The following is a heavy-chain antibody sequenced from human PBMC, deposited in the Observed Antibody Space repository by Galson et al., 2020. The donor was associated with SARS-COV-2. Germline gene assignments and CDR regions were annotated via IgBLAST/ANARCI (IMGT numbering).Heavy chain of an antibody. CDR1: GFSFSNYS. D-gene: IGHD2-2*01. Sequence: LSLTCAASGFSFSNYSMNWVRQAPGKGLEWVSLITSSSTYTYYADSVKGRFTISRDNARNSLYLQMNSLRAEDTAVSFCARPATVVSPAFYYYGLDVWGQGTTVTVSS. J-gene: IGHJ6*02. CDR2: ITSSSTYT. V-gene: IGHV3-21*06. CDR3: ARPATVVSPAFYYYGLDV.